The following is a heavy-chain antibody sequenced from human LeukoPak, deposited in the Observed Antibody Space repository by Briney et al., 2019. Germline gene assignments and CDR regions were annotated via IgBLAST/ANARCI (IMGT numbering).Heavy chain of an antibody. CDR2: IYSGGNT. Sequence: GGSLRLSCAASGFTVSSNYMSWVRQAPGKGLEWVSVIYSGGNTYYADSVKGRFTISRDNSKNTLYLQMNSLRAEDTAVYYCARRYSSSWASDYWGQGTLVTVSS. CDR1: GFTVSSNY. J-gene: IGHJ4*02. D-gene: IGHD6-19*01. V-gene: IGHV3-66*01. CDR3: ARRYSSSWASDY.